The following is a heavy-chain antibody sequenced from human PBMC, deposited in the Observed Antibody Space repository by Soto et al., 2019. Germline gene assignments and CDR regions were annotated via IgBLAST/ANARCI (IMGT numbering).Heavy chain of an antibody. J-gene: IGHJ4*02. CDR3: AREGGHEEYYCDY. CDR2: ISYDGSNK. CDR1: GFTFSSYA. D-gene: IGHD5-12*01. Sequence: QVQLVESGGGVVQPGRSLRLSCAASGFTFSSYAMHWVRQAPGKGLEWVAVISYDGSNKYYADSVKGRFTISRDNSKNTLYLQMNSLRAEDTAVYYCAREGGHEEYYCDYWGQGTLVTVSS. V-gene: IGHV3-30-3*01.